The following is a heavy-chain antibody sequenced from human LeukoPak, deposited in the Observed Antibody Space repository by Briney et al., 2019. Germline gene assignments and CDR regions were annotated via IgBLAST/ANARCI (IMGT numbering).Heavy chain of an antibody. Sequence: GGSLRLSCAASGFTFSSYAMHWVRQAPGKGLEWVAVISYDGSNKYYADSVKGRFTISRDNSMNTLYLQMNSLRAEDTAVYYCARDSSAYYDSSGYYDYWGQGTLVTVSS. V-gene: IGHV3-30-3*01. D-gene: IGHD3-22*01. CDR2: ISYDGSNK. J-gene: IGHJ4*02. CDR1: GFTFSSYA. CDR3: ARDSSAYYDSSGYYDY.